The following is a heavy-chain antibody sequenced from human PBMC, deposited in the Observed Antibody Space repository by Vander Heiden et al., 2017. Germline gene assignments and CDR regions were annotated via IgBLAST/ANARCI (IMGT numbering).Heavy chain of an antibody. V-gene: IGHV3-21*01. CDR1: GFTFSSYS. CDR2: ISSSGSYI. CDR3: ARDEAYCSSTSCYKNYGMDV. J-gene: IGHJ6*02. Sequence: EVQLVESGGGLVKPGGPLRLSCAASGFTFSSYSINGVRRAPRKGVEWVSSISSSGSYIYDAESAKGRFTISRDNAKNSLYLQMNSLRAEDTAVYYCARDEAYCSSTSCYKNYGMDVWGQGTTVTVSS. D-gene: IGHD2-2*02.